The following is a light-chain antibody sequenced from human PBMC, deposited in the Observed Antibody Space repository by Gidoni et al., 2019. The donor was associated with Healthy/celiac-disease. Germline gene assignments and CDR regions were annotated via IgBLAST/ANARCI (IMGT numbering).Light chain of an antibody. CDR2: KAA. V-gene: IGKV1-5*03. CDR1: QSISSW. CDR3: QQYNSYPLT. Sequence: DIQLPQSPSTLSASVGDRVTISCRASQSISSWLAWYQQKPGKAPKLLIYKAASLESGVPSRFSGSGSGTEFTLTVSSLKPDEFATYYCQQYNSYPLTFGGGTKVEIK. J-gene: IGKJ4*01.